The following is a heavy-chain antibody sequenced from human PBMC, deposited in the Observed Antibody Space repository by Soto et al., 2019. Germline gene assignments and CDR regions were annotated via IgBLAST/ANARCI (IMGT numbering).Heavy chain of an antibody. CDR1: GYSFTSYW. V-gene: IGHV5-51*01. CDR2: IYPGDSDT. J-gene: IGHJ2*01. Sequence: GESLKISCKGSGYSFTSYWIGWVRQMPGKGLEWMGIIYPGDSDTRYSPSFQGQVTISADKSISTAYPQWSSLKASDTAMYYCARFVHIVVVTAIWYFDLWGRGTLVTVSS. CDR3: ARFVHIVVVTAIWYFDL. D-gene: IGHD2-21*02.